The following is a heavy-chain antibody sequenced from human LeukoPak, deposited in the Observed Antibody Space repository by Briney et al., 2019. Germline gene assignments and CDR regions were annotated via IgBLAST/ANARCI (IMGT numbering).Heavy chain of an antibody. CDR1: GGSISSYY. CDR3: AIRTTTVTTRFTPTNDY. Sequence: SETLSLTCTVSGGSISSYYWSWIRQPPGKGLEWIGYIYYSGSTNYNPSLKSRVTISVDTSKNQFSLKLSSVTAADTAVYYCAIRTTTVTTRFTPTNDYWGQGTLVTVSS. J-gene: IGHJ4*02. CDR2: IYYSGST. D-gene: IGHD4-11*01. V-gene: IGHV4-59*01.